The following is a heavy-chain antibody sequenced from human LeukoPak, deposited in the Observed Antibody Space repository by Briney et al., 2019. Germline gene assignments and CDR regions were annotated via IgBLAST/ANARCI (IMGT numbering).Heavy chain of an antibody. CDR2: IYYSGST. CDR1: GGSISSSSYY. Sequence: SETLSLTCTVSGGSISSSSYYWGWIRQPPGKGLEWIGSIYYSGSTYYNPSLKSRVTISVDTSKNQVSLRLSSVTAADTAVYYCARGSGPYSSSWNNWFDPWGQGTLVTVSS. V-gene: IGHV4-39*01. CDR3: ARGSGPYSSSWNNWFDP. D-gene: IGHD6-13*01. J-gene: IGHJ5*02.